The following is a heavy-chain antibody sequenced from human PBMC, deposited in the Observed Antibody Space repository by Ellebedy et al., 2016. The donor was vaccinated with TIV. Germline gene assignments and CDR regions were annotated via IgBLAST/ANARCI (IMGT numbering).Heavy chain of an antibody. J-gene: IGHJ6*02. CDR3: ARMASGAVLVPATMNYYGMDV. Sequence: MPGGSLRLSCTVSGASISSYYWSWIRQPPGKGLEWIGYIYYSGSTNYNPSLKSRVTMSVDTSKNQFSLKVSSVTAADTAVYYCARMASGAVLVPATMNYYGMDVWGQGTTVTVSS. D-gene: IGHD2-2*01. V-gene: IGHV4-59*01. CDR1: GASISSYY. CDR2: IYYSGST.